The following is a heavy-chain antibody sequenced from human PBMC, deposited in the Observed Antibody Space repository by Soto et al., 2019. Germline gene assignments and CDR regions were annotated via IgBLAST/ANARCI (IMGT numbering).Heavy chain of an antibody. D-gene: IGHD2-15*01. CDR3: ARVREYCSGGSCRDY. Sequence: SETLSLTCTVSGGSGSRGSYYWSWIRRPPGKGLEWSGYIYYSGSTNYKPSIKSRVTISVDTSKNQFSLKLSSVTAADTAVYYFARVREYCSGGSCRDYWGQGTLVTVSS. CDR2: IYYSGST. V-gene: IGHV4-61*01. CDR1: GGSGSRGSYY. J-gene: IGHJ4*02.